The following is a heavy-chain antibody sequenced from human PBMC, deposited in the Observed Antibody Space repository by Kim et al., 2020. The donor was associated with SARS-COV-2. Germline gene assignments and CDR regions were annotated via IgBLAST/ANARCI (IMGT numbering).Heavy chain of an antibody. CDR3: ARMLVRGVILSNYYYYGMDV. Sequence: GGSLRLSCAASGFTFSSYWMHWVRQAPGKGLVWVSRINSDGSSTSYADSVKGRFTISRDNAKNTLYLQMNSLRAEDTAVYYCARMLVRGVILSNYYYYGMDVWGQGTTVTVSS. V-gene: IGHV3-74*01. J-gene: IGHJ6*02. CDR2: INSDGSST. D-gene: IGHD3-10*01. CDR1: GFTFSSYW.